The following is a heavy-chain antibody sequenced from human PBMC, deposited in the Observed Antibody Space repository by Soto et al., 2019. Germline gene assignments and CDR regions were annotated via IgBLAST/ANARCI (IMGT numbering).Heavy chain of an antibody. CDR3: AADPVVGATTFVY. J-gene: IGHJ4*01. CDR2: IVVGSGNT. V-gene: IGHV1-58*01. CDR1: GPTFTRSA. D-gene: IGHD1-26*01. Sequence: SVKAACKAPGPTFTRSAVQCVRQADGQRLEWIGWIVVGSGNTNSAQKFQERVTITRDMSTSTAYMELSILRSEDTAVYYCAADPVVGATTFVYWG.